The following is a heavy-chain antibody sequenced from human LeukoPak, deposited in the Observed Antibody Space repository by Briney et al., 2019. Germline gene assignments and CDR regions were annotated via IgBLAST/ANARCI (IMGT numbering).Heavy chain of an antibody. J-gene: IGHJ6*03. D-gene: IGHD2-15*01. CDR1: GYTFTGYY. Sequence: ASVKVSCKASGYTFTGYYMHWVRQAPGQGLEWMGWINPNSGGTNYAQKFQGRVTMTRDTSISTAYMELSRLRSDDTAVYYCARGYCSGGSCYSVPYYYYYYMDVWGKGTTVTVSS. CDR2: INPNSGGT. CDR3: ARGYCSGGSCYSVPYYYYYYMDV. V-gene: IGHV1-2*02.